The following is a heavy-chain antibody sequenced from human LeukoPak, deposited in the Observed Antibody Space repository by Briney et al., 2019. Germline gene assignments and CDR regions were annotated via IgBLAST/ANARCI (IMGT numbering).Heavy chain of an antibody. CDR3: ARESYDDEHYFDS. Sequence: GGSLRLSCAASGFTFSSYWMSWVRQAPGKGLEWVANIKEDGSEKYYVDSVKGRFTIFRDNAKNSLYLQMNSLRAEDTAVYYCARESYDDEHYFDSWGQGTLVTVSS. CDR1: GFTFSSYW. CDR2: IKEDGSEK. D-gene: IGHD3-22*01. J-gene: IGHJ4*02. V-gene: IGHV3-7*05.